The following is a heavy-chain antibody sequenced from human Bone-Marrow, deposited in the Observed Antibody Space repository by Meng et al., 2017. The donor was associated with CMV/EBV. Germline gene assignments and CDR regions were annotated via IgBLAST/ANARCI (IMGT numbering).Heavy chain of an antibody. Sequence: ASVKVSCKASGYVFTSYGITWVRQAPGQGLEWMGWISVDNGNTNYARRFQGRVAMTTDTSTTTAYMELRSLRSDDTAVYYCARDTTYRTFDYWGQGNLVTVSS. V-gene: IGHV1-18*01. J-gene: IGHJ4*02. CDR3: ARDTTYRTFDY. CDR2: ISVDNGNT. D-gene: IGHD1-26*01. CDR1: GYVFTSYG.